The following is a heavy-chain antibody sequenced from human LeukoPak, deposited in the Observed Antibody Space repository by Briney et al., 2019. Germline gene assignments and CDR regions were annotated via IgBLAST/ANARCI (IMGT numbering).Heavy chain of an antibody. CDR2: ISYDGSNK. D-gene: IGHD6-13*01. CDR3: AKATESDRRGYSSSWYGRGYYYYYGMDV. V-gene: IGHV3-30*18. J-gene: IGHJ6*02. CDR1: GFTFSSYG. Sequence: GGSLRLSCAASGFTFSSYGMHWVRQAPGKGLEWVAVISYDGSNKYYADSVKGRFTISRDNSKNTLYLQMNSLRAEDTAVYYCAKATESDRRGYSSSWYGRGYYYYYGMDVWGQGTTVTVSS.